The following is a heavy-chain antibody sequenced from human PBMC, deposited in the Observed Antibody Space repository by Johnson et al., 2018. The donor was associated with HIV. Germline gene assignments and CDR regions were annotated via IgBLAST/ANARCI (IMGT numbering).Heavy chain of an antibody. CDR1: GFTFSSYA. J-gene: IGHJ3*02. CDR3: AREGRGAPHDAFDI. V-gene: IGHV3-30-3*01. CDR2: ISYVGSNK. D-gene: IGHD2-15*01. Sequence: QVQLVESGGGVVQPGRSLRLSCAASGFTFSSYAMHWVRQAPGKGLERVAVISYVGSNKYYAASVTGRFTISRDNSKNTLYLQMNSLRAEDTAVYYCAREGRGAPHDAFDIWGQGTMVTVSS.